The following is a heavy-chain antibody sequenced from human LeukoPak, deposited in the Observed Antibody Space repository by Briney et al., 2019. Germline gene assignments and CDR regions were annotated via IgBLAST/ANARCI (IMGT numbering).Heavy chain of an antibody. V-gene: IGHV1-18*01. CDR1: GYTFTSYG. J-gene: IGHJ3*02. D-gene: IGHD2-2*01. Sequence: ASVTVSCKASGYTFTSYGISWVRQAPGQGLEWMGWISAYNGNTNYAQKLQGRVTMTTDTSTSTAYMELRSLRSDDTAVYYCARGFFDCSSTSCYSRDAFDIWGQGTMVTVSS. CDR2: ISAYNGNT. CDR3: ARGFFDCSSTSCYSRDAFDI.